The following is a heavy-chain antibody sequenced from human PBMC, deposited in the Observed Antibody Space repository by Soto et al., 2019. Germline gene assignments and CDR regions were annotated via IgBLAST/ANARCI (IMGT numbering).Heavy chain of an antibody. V-gene: IGHV4-31*03. Sequence: QVQLQESGPGLVKPSQTLSLTCTVSGGSISSGGYYWSWIRQHPGKGLEWIGYIYYSGSTYYNPSLKSRVTISVDTSKNQFSLKLSSVTAADTAVYYCARDPDDYGDTAFYFDYWGQGTLVTVSS. CDR3: ARDPDDYGDTAFYFDY. J-gene: IGHJ4*02. CDR2: IYYSGST. D-gene: IGHD4-17*01. CDR1: GGSISSGGYY.